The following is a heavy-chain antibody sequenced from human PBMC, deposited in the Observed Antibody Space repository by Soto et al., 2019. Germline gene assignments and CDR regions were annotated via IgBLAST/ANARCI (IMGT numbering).Heavy chain of an antibody. D-gene: IGHD4-4*01. CDR2: ISTSSSYI. Sequence: GGSLRLSCAASGFPFSSNPMNWVRQAPGKGLEWVSSISTSSSYIYYADSVKGRFTISRDNAKNSLYLQMNSLRAEDTAVYYCARDPTDFHYFHMDVWGKGTTVTVSS. CDR3: ARDPTDFHYFHMDV. J-gene: IGHJ6*03. CDR1: GFPFSSNP. V-gene: IGHV3-21*01.